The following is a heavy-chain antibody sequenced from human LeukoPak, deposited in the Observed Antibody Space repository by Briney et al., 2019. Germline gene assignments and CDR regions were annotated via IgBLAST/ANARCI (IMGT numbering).Heavy chain of an antibody. V-gene: IGHV1-2*02. J-gene: IGHJ6*03. CDR3: ARGLTGVYYYYYMDA. D-gene: IGHD3-9*01. Sequence: GASVKVSCKASGYTFTGYYMHWVRQAPGQRLEWMGWSNPNSGGTNYAQKFQGRVTMTRDTSIRTAYMELSRLRSDDTAVYYCARGLTGVYYYYYMDAWGKGTTVPVSS. CDR2: SNPNSGGT. CDR1: GYTFTGYY.